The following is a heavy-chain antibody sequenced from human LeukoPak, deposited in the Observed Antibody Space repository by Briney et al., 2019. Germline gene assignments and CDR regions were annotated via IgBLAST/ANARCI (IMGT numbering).Heavy chain of an antibody. V-gene: IGHV4-38-2*02. CDR2: IYHSGST. Sequence: SETLSLTCTVSGYSISSGYYWGWIRQPPGKGLEWIGSIYHSGSTYYNPSLKSRVTISVDTSKNQFSLKLSSVTAADTAVYYCARGLYSSGAGGIGYWGQGTLVTVSS. J-gene: IGHJ4*02. CDR1: GYSISSGYY. D-gene: IGHD6-19*01. CDR3: ARGLYSSGAGGIGY.